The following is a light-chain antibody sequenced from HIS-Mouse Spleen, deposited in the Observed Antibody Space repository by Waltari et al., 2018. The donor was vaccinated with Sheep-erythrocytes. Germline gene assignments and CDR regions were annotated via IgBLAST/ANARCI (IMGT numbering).Light chain of an antibody. V-gene: IGLV2-11*01. CDR2: DVS. Sequence: QSALTGPRSVSGSPGQSVTISCTGTSSDVGGYNYVSWYQQHPGKAPKLMIYDVSKRPAGVPDRFSGSKSGTTASLTISGLQAEDEADYYCCSYAGSYTLVFGGGTKLTVL. CDR3: CSYAGSYTLV. J-gene: IGLJ3*02. CDR1: SSDVGGYNY.